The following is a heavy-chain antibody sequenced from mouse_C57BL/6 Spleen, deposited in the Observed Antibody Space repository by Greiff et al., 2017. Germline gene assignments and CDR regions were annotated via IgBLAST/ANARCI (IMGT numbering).Heavy chain of an antibody. CDR3: VRSTLYGSSLYYAMDY. V-gene: IGHV5-17*01. CDR1: GFTFSDYG. J-gene: IGHJ4*01. CDR2: ISSGSSTL. Sequence: DVMLVESGGGLVKPGGSLKLSCAASGFTFSDYGMHWVRQAPEKGLEWVAYISSGSSTLYYADTVKGRFTISRDNAKNTLFLQMTSLRSEDTAMYYCVRSTLYGSSLYYAMDYWGQGTSVTVSS. D-gene: IGHD1-1*01.